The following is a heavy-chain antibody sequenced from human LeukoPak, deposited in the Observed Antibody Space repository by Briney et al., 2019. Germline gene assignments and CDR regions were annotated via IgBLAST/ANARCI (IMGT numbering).Heavy chain of an antibody. Sequence: SETLSLTCTVSGGSISSSSYYWGWIRQPPGKGLEWIGSIYYSGSTYYNPSLKSRVTISVDTSKNQFSLKLSSVTAADTAVYYCARHGASGSYYCYWGQGTLVTVSS. J-gene: IGHJ4*02. V-gene: IGHV4-39*01. CDR2: IYYSGST. D-gene: IGHD1-26*01. CDR1: GGSISSSSYY. CDR3: ARHGASGSYYCY.